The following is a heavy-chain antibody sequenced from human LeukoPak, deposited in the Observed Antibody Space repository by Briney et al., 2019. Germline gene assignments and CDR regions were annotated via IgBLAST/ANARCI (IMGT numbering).Heavy chain of an antibody. J-gene: IGHJ4*02. CDR3: ARLRDGYNFNPFDY. CDR2: IYYSGST. CDR1: GGSISSSSYY. V-gene: IGHV4-39*01. D-gene: IGHD5-24*01. Sequence: SETLSLTCTVSGGSISSSSYYWGWLRQPPGRGREWFGSIYYSGSTYYNPSLKSRVTVSVDTSKNQFSLKLSSVTAADTAVYYCARLRDGYNFNPFDYWGQGTLVTVSS.